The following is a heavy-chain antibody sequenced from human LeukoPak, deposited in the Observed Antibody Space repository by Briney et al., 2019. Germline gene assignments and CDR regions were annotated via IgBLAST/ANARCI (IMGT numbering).Heavy chain of an antibody. J-gene: IGHJ6*03. CDR3: ARAAIAVAGDYHYHYMDV. D-gene: IGHD6-19*01. V-gene: IGHV1-2*02. Sequence: ASVKVSCKASGYTFTGHYMHWVRQAPGQGLEWMGWISPSSGDTDYAQRFQGRVTITRDTSISTAYMELRRLRSDDTAVYYCARAAIAVAGDYHYHYMDVWGKGTTVTVSS. CDR2: ISPSSGDT. CDR1: GYTFTGHY.